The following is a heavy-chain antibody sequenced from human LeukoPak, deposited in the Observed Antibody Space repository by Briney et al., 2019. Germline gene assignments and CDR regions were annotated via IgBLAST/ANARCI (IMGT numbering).Heavy chain of an antibody. Sequence: PGGSLRLSCAASGFTVSSNYMSWVRQAPGKGLEWVSVIYSGGSTYYADSVKGRFTISRDNSKNTLYLQMNSLRAEDTAVYYCAKLGGHPLHNYYVGVWGKGTTVAVSS. V-gene: IGHV3-66*01. D-gene: IGHD3-16*01. CDR2: IYSGGST. J-gene: IGHJ6*03. CDR3: AKLGGHPLHNYYVGV. CDR1: GFTVSSNY.